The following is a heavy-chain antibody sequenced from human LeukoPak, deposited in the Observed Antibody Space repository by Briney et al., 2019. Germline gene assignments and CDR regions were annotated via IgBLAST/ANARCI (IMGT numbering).Heavy chain of an antibody. D-gene: IGHD3-3*01. J-gene: IGHJ6*02. CDR1: GYTFTSYD. V-gene: IGHV1-8*01. Sequence: ASVKVSCKASGYTFTSYDINWVRQATGQGLEWMGWMNPNSGNTGYAQKFQGRVTMTRNTSISTAYMELSSLRSEDTAVYYCARHPLRFLEWQKDYYYYYGMDVWGQGTTVTASS. CDR3: ARHPLRFLEWQKDYYYYYGMDV. CDR2: MNPNSGNT.